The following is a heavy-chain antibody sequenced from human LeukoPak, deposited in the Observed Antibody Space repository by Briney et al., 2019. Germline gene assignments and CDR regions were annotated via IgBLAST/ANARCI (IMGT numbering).Heavy chain of an antibody. CDR2: ISSSSSYI. Sequence: PGGSLRLSCAASGFTFSSYSMNWVRQAPGKGLEWVSSISSSSSYIYYADSVKGRFTISRDNAKNSLYLQMNSLRAEDTAVYYCARSGNYDFWSGREPYYFDYWGQGTLVTVSS. V-gene: IGHV3-21*01. CDR1: GFTFSSYS. J-gene: IGHJ4*02. D-gene: IGHD3-3*01. CDR3: ARSGNYDFWSGREPYYFDY.